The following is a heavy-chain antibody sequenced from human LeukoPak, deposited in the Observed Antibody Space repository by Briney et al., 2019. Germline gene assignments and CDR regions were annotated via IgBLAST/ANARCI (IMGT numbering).Heavy chain of an antibody. CDR3: ARVTAGCDY. V-gene: IGHV3-21*01. CDR1: GFTFNTYS. Sequence: KTGGSLRLSCAASGFTFNTYSTNWVRQAPPKGLGWVSSISSSSSYIYYADSVKGRFTISRDNAKNTLYLQMNSLRTEDTAVFYCARVTAGCDYWGQGTLVTVSS. J-gene: IGHJ4*02. D-gene: IGHD3-16*02. CDR2: ISSSSSYI.